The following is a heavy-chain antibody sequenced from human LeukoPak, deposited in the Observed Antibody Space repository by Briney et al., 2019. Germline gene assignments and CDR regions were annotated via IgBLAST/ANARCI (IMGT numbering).Heavy chain of an antibody. V-gene: IGHV3-23*01. D-gene: IGHD2-2*01. J-gene: IGHJ4*02. Sequence: GGSLRLSCAASGFTFSSYAMSWVRQAPGKGLEWVSAISGSGGSTYYADSVKGRFTISRDNSKNTLYLQMNSLRAGDTAIYYCAKHATEGGSSSTSSWDYWGQGTLVTVSS. CDR2: ISGSGGST. CDR1: GFTFSSYA. CDR3: AKHATEGGSSSTSSWDY.